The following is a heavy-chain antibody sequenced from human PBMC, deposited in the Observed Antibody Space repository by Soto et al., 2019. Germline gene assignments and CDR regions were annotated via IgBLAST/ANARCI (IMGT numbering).Heavy chain of an antibody. V-gene: IGHV3-33*01. Sequence: QVQLVESGGGVVQPGRSLRLSCAASGFTFSSYGMHWFRQAPGKGLEWVAVIWYDGSNKYYADSVKGRFTISRDNSKNTLYLQMNSLRAEDTAVYYCARDVMVTAMVMWYFDLWGRGTLVTVSS. J-gene: IGHJ2*01. D-gene: IGHD2-21*02. CDR3: ARDVMVTAMVMWYFDL. CDR1: GFTFSSYG. CDR2: IWYDGSNK.